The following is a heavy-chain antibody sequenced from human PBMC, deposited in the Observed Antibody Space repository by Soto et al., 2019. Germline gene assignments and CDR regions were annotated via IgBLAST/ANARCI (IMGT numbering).Heavy chain of an antibody. D-gene: IGHD6-13*01. CDR1: GFTFSSYG. CDR3: AREGVWYRDYYYYGMDV. V-gene: IGHV3-33*01. J-gene: IGHJ6*02. Sequence: GGSLRLSCAASGFTFSSYGMHWVRQAPGKGLEWVAVIWYDGSNKYYADSVKGRFTISRDNSKNTLYLQMNSLRAEDTAVYYCAREGVWYRDYYYYGMDVWGQGTTVTVSS. CDR2: IWYDGSNK.